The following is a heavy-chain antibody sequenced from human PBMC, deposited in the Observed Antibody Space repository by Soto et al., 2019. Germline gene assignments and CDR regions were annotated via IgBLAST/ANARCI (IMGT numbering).Heavy chain of an antibody. D-gene: IGHD3-22*01. CDR2: ISYDGSNK. CDR3: AKDTFYHDSSGYYVFDY. CDR1: GFTFSSYG. Sequence: GSLRLSCAASGFTFSSYGIHWVRQAPGKGLEWVAVISYDGSNKYYADSVKGRFAISRDNSKNTLYLEMNSLRAEDTAVYYCAKDTFYHDSSGYYVFDYWGQGTLVTVSS. V-gene: IGHV3-30*18. J-gene: IGHJ4*02.